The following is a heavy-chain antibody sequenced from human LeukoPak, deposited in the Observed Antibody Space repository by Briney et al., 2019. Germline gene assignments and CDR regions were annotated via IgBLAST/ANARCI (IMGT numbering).Heavy chain of an antibody. CDR3: ARVQYYYDSSGYDGNWFDP. V-gene: IGHV1-46*01. CDR2: IKPSGGST. D-gene: IGHD3-22*01. CDR1: GYTFTSYY. Sequence: ASVKVSCKASGYTFTSYYMHWVRQAPGQGLEWMGIIKPSGGSTSYAQKFQGRVTMTRDTSISTAYMELSRLRSDDTAVYYCARVQYYYDSSGYDGNWFDPWGQGTLVTVSS. J-gene: IGHJ5*02.